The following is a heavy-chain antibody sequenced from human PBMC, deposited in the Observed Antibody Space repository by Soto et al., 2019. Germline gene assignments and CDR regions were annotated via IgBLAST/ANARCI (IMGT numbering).Heavy chain of an antibody. J-gene: IGHJ6*03. CDR3: ARESGGATATLDYYYFYMDV. V-gene: IGHV1-2*04. Sequence: QVQLVQSGAEVRKPGASVTVSCRSSGDSFNDYYIHWVRQAPGQGLEWMGWIHPNSGVTKYAQKFQGWVSMTRDTSIRTVCMQLSRLRSDDTSVYYCARESGGATATLDYYYFYMDVWGTGTTVTVSS. CDR1: GDSFNDYY. CDR2: IHPNSGVT. D-gene: IGHD5-12*01.